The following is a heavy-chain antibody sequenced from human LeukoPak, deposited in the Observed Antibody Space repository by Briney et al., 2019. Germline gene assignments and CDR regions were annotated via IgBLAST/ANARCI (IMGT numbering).Heavy chain of an antibody. CDR1: GFTFNSYA. CDR2: IRGSGSET. Sequence: GGSLRLSCAGSGFTFNSYAMSWVRQAPGKGLEWVCGIRGSGSETFYADSVKGRFTISRDNSINTLYLQMNSLRVEDTALYYCAKDYGSGSYDAFDIWGQGTMVTVSS. V-gene: IGHV3-23*01. D-gene: IGHD3-10*01. CDR3: AKDYGSGSYDAFDI. J-gene: IGHJ3*02.